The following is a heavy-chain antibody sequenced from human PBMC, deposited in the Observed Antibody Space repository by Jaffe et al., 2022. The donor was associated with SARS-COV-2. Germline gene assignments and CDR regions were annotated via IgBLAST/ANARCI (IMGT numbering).Heavy chain of an antibody. CDR1: GYTFTSYA. Sequence: QVQLVQSGAEVKKPGASVKVSCKASGYTFTSYAMHWVRQAPGQRLEWMGWINAGNGNTKYSQKFQGRVTITRDTSASTAYMELSSLRSEDTAVYYCARDSVGYSSGWYVTPGRYYYYYGMDVWGQGTTVTVSS. J-gene: IGHJ6*02. CDR3: ARDSVGYSSGWYVTPGRYYYYYGMDV. V-gene: IGHV1-3*01. D-gene: IGHD6-19*01. CDR2: INAGNGNT.